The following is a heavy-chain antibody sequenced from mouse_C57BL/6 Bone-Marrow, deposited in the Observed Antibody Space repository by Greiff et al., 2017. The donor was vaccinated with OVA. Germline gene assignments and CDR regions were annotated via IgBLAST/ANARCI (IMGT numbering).Heavy chain of an antibody. CDR2: ISSGGSYT. J-gene: IGHJ3*01. Sequence: EVQVVESGGDLVKPGGSLKLSCAASGFTFSSYGMSWVRQTPDQRLEWVATISSGGSYTYYPDSVKGQFTISRDNAKNTLYLQMSSLKSEDTAMYYCARHQVCIPFAYWGQGTLVTVSA. D-gene: IGHD3-2*02. V-gene: IGHV5-6*01. CDR3: ARHQVCIPFAY. CDR1: GFTFSSYG.